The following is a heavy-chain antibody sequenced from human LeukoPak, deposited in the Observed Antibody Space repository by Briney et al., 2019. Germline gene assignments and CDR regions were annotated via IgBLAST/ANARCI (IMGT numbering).Heavy chain of an antibody. CDR3: ASGDYGDRTRYYFDY. Sequence: GGSLRLSCAASGFTFSSHSMNWVRQAPGKGLEWVSSISSSSSYIYYADSVKGRFTISRDNAKNSLYLQMNSLRAEDTAVYYCASGDYGDRTRYYFDYWGQGTLVTVSS. V-gene: IGHV3-21*01. D-gene: IGHD4-17*01. J-gene: IGHJ4*02. CDR1: GFTFSSHS. CDR2: ISSSSSYI.